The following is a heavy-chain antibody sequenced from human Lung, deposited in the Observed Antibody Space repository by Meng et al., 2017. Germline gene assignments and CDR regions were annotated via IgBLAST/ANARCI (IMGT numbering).Heavy chain of an antibody. CDR3: ARGPTTMAHDFDY. CDR1: GGSFSDYY. Sequence: HVQHEQSGAGLLKHSETPSLTCCVSGGSFSDYYWSWIRQPPGKGLEWIGEINHSGSTNYNPSLESRATISVDTSQNNLSLKLSSVTAADSAVYYCARGPTTMAHDFDYWGQGTLVTVSS. J-gene: IGHJ4*02. V-gene: IGHV4-34*01. D-gene: IGHD4-11*01. CDR2: INHSGST.